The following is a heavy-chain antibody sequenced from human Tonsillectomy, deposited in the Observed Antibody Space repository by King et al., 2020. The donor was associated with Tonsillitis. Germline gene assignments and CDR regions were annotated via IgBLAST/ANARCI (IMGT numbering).Heavy chain of an antibody. Sequence: VQLVESGAEVKKPGASVKVSCKASGYTFTSYYMHWVRQAPGQGLEWMGIINPSGGSTSYALKFQGRVTMTRDTSTSTVYMELSSLRSEDTAVYYCARLAAADAFDIWGQGTMVTVSS. D-gene: IGHD6-13*01. J-gene: IGHJ3*02. CDR1: GYTFTSYY. V-gene: IGHV1-46*01. CDR2: INPSGGST. CDR3: ARLAAADAFDI.